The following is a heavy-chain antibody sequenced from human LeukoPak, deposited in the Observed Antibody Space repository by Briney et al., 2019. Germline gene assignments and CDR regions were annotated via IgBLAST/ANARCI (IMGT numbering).Heavy chain of an antibody. J-gene: IGHJ4*02. D-gene: IGHD3-22*01. V-gene: IGHV3-66*01. Sequence: GGSLRLSCAASGFTFSSYGMHWVRQAPGKGLEWVSVIYSGGSTYYADSVKGRFTISRDNSKNTLYLQMNSLRAEDTAVYYCARDYDSSGYYVRDYWGQGTLVTVSS. CDR1: GFTFSSYG. CDR3: ARDYDSSGYYVRDY. CDR2: IYSGGST.